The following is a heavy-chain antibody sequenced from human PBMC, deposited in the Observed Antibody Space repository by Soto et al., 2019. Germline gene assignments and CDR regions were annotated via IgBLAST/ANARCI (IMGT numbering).Heavy chain of an antibody. CDR1: GGSISSYY. CDR3: ARSYCSGGSCRYTLNWFDP. D-gene: IGHD2-15*01. J-gene: IGHJ5*02. CDR2: IYYSGST. Sequence: QVQLQESGPGLVKPSETLSLTCTVSGGSISSYYWSWIRQPPGKGLEWIGYIYYSGSTNYNPSLKSRVTISVDTSKNQFSLKLSSVTAADTAMYYCARSYCSGGSCRYTLNWFDPWGQGTLVTVSS. V-gene: IGHV4-59*01.